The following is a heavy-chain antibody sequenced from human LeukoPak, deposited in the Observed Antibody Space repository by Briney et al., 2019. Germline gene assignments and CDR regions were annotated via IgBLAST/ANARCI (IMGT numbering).Heavy chain of an antibody. CDR1: GGTFSSYA. J-gene: IGHJ4*02. CDR2: IIPIFGTA. D-gene: IGHD4-17*01. Sequence: SVKVSCKASGGTFSSYAISWVRQAPGQGLEWMGGIIPIFGTANYAQKFQGRVTITADKSTSTAYMELSSLRSEDTAVYYCARDLRFFDYGDATLGGFDYWGQGTLVTVSS. V-gene: IGHV1-69*06. CDR3: ARDLRFFDYGDATLGGFDY.